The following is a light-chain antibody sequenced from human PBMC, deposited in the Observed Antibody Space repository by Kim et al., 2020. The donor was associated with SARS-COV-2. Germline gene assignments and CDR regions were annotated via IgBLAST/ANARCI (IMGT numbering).Light chain of an antibody. CDR2: GKY. J-gene: IGLJ2*01. CDR3: NSRDSTDYVV. Sequence: SSELTQDPAVSVDIGQTDSITCLGDSLRSYYATWYQQKPGQAPKVVIYGKYNRHSEVPDRFSGSSSGNTAYLTITGPQACDEADSYCNSRDSTDYVVFGG. V-gene: IGLV3-19*01. CDR1: SLRSYY.